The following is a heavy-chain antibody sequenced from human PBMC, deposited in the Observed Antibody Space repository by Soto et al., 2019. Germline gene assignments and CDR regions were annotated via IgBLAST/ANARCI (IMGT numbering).Heavy chain of an antibody. Sequence: EVQLVESGGGLVRPGGSLRVSCAASGFTFSNAWMSWVRQAPGKGLEWVGRIKRKTDGETTDYGAPVKGRFGISRDDSRNTLYLQMNSLTTEDTAVYYCTTDDPINRNWGQGTLVSVSS. J-gene: IGHJ4*02. CDR3: TTDDPINRN. CDR2: IKRKTDGETT. CDR1: GFTFSNAW. V-gene: IGHV3-15*01.